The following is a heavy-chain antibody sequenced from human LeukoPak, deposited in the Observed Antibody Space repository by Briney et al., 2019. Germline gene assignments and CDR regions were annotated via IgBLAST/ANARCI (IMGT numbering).Heavy chain of an antibody. J-gene: IGHJ5*02. CDR2: INPYNGDT. Sequence: ASVKVTCKASGYTFTDYYMHWVRQARGRGLERLGGINPYNGDTNYPPRFQGRVTLTRDTSITTAYMELTRLTYDDTAVYYCATGLFEEGNNWFDPWGQGTLVTVSS. CDR1: GYTFTDYY. CDR3: ATGLFEEGNNWFDP. V-gene: IGHV1-2*02.